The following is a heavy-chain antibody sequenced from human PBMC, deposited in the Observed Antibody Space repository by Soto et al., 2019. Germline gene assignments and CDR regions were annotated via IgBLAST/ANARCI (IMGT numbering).Heavy chain of an antibody. Sequence: EVQLLESGGGLAQPGGSLRLSCAASAFTFSSYAMIWVRPAPGKGLEWVSAVSGSGDSTYYADSVTGRFTISRDNSKNTLYLQMNSLRAEDTAVYYCAKGRASDCPGCTQDYWGQGTLVTVSS. CDR1: AFTFSSYA. V-gene: IGHV3-23*01. D-gene: IGHD2-21*02. CDR2: VSGSGDST. CDR3: AKGRASDCPGCTQDY. J-gene: IGHJ4*02.